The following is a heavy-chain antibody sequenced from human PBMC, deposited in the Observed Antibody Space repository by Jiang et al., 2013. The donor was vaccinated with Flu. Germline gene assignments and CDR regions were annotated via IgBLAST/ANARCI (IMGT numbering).Heavy chain of an antibody. J-gene: IGHJ5*02. CDR1: GGTFSSYA. CDR2: IIPILGIA. Sequence: QSGAEVKKPGSSVKVSCKASGGTFSSYAISWVRQAPGQGLEWMGRIIPILGIANYAQKFQGRVTITADKSTSTAYMELSSLRSEDTAVYYCARDGSNCSGGSCYSGWFDPGAREPWSPSPQ. V-gene: IGHV1-69*04. D-gene: IGHD2-15*01. CDR3: ARDGSNCSGGSCYSGWFDP.